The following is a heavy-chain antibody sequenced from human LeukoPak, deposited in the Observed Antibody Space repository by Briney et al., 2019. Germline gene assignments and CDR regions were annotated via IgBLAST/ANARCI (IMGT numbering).Heavy chain of an antibody. CDR2: IYHSGST. Sequence: PSETLFLTCTVSGGSISSGGYYWSWIRQPPGKGLEWIGYIYHSGSTYYNPSLKSRVTISVDRSKNQFSLKLSSVTAADTAVYYCARAGREYGGNLPSSFDYWGQGTLVTVSS. CDR1: GGSISSGGYY. D-gene: IGHD4-23*01. CDR3: ARAGREYGGNLPSSFDY. J-gene: IGHJ4*02. V-gene: IGHV4-30-2*01.